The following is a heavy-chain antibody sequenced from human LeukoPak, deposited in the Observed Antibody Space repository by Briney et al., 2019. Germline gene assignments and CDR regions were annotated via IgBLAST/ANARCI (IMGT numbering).Heavy chain of an antibody. V-gene: IGHV1-8*03. CDR3: ARGLQYHKDFDY. D-gene: IGHD2-15*01. CDR2: MNPNSGNT. J-gene: IGHJ4*02. Sequence: ASVKVSCKASGYTFTSYDINWLRQATGQGLEWMGWMNPNSGNTGYAQKFQGRVTITRNTSISTAYMELSSLRSEDTAVYYCARGLQYHKDFDYWGQGTLVTVSS. CDR1: GYTFTSYD.